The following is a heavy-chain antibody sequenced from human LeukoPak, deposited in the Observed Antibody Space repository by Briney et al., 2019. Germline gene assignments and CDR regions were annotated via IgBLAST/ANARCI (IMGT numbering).Heavy chain of an antibody. CDR3: ARGIGGYSYGYSNYYMDV. CDR1: GGSFSGYY. V-gene: IGHV4-34*01. CDR2: INHSGST. Sequence: SETLSLTCAVYGGSFSGYYWSWIRQPPGKGLEWIGEINHSGSTNYNPSLKSRVTISVDTSKNQFSLKLSSVTAADTAVYYCARGIGGYSYGYSNYYMDVWGKGTTVTISS. D-gene: IGHD5-18*01. J-gene: IGHJ6*03.